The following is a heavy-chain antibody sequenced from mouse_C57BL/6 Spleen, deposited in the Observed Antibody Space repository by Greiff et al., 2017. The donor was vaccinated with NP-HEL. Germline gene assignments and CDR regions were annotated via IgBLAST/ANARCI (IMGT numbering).Heavy chain of an antibody. CDR1: GFSLTSYG. D-gene: IGHD1-1*01. V-gene: IGHV2-2*01. CDR2: IWSGGST. CDR3: ARNEGYYGSSLDY. Sequence: VMLVESGPGLVQPSQSLSITCTVSGFSLTSYGVHWVRQSPGKGLEWLGVIWSGGSTDYNAAFISRLSISKDNSKSQVFFKMNSLQADDTAIYYCARNEGYYGSSLDYWGQGTTLTVSS. J-gene: IGHJ2*01.